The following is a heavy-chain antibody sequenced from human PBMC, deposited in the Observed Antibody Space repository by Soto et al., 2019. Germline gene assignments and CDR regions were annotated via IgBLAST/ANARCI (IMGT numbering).Heavy chain of an antibody. CDR3: ARRWGRTFDY. Sequence: SETLSLTCAVSGGSISSYYWSWFRQPPGKGLEWIGYIYYSGSTNYNPSLKSRVTISVDTSKNQFSLKLSSVTAADTAVYYCARRWGRTFDYWGQGTLVTVSS. CDR1: GGSISSYY. D-gene: IGHD7-27*01. V-gene: IGHV4-59*08. CDR2: IYYSGST. J-gene: IGHJ4*02.